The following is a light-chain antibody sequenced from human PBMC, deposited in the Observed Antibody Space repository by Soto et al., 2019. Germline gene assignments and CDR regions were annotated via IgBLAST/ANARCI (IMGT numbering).Light chain of an antibody. J-gene: IGKJ5*01. Sequence: EIVMTQSPATLSVSPGERATLSCRDSQSVSSSLAWYQQKPGQAPRLVIYGASNRATGIPARFSGSGSGTEFTLTISSLQSEDFAVYYCQQYQSWPITFGQGTRLEIK. CDR3: QQYQSWPIT. V-gene: IGKV3D-15*01. CDR2: GAS. CDR1: QSVSSS.